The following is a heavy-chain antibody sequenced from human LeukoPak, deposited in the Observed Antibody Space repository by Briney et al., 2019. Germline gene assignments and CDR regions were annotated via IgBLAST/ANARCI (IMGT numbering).Heavy chain of an antibody. J-gene: IGHJ4*02. CDR3: ARDGEYGSGSYYTEFDY. Sequence: ASVKVSCKASGYTFTSYGISWVRQAPGQGLEWMGWISAYNGNTNYAQKLQGRVTMTTDTSTSTAYMELRSLRSDDTAVYYCARDGEYGSGSYYTEFDYWGQGTLVTVSS. V-gene: IGHV1-18*01. D-gene: IGHD3-10*01. CDR1: GYTFTSYG. CDR2: ISAYNGNT.